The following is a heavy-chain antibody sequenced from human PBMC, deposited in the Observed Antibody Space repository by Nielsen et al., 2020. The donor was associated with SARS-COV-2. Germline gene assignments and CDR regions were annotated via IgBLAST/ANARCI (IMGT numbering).Heavy chain of an antibody. V-gene: IGHV4-59*01. Sequence: SETLSLTCTVSGGSISSYYWSWIRQPPGKGLEWIGYIYYSGSTNYNPSLKSRVTISVDTSKNQFSLKLSSVTAADTAVYYCARESSDYYYGMDVWGQGTTVTVSS. CDR2: IYYSGST. CDR1: GGSISSYY. J-gene: IGHJ6*02. CDR3: ARESSDYYYGMDV.